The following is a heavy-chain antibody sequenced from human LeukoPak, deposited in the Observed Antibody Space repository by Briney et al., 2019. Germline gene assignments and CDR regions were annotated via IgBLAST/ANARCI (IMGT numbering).Heavy chain of an antibody. D-gene: IGHD3-22*01. V-gene: IGHV3-30*01. CDR2: ISYDGSNK. CDR1: GFTFSSYA. CDR3: ARVYDSSGYYFVDY. Sequence: GGSLRLSCAASGFTFSSYAMHWVRQAPGKGLEWVAVISYDGSNKYYADSVKGRFTISRDNSKNTLYLQMNSLRAEDTAVYYCARVYDSSGYYFVDYRGQGTLVTVSS. J-gene: IGHJ4*02.